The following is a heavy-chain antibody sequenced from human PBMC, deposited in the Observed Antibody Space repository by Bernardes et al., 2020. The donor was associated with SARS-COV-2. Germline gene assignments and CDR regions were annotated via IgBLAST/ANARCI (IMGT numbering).Heavy chain of an antibody. CDR1: GFTFGDHP. V-gene: IGHV3-9*01. Sequence: GGSLRLSCAASGFTFGDHPMYWVRQAPGKGLEWVSGISWNSSSIEYADSVKGRFTISRDNAKNSLYLQMNRLRPDDTAVYFCAKDVETGSTLGYGLDVWGQGTTVTFSS. CDR3: AKDVETGSTLGYGLDV. J-gene: IGHJ6*02. CDR2: ISWNSSSI.